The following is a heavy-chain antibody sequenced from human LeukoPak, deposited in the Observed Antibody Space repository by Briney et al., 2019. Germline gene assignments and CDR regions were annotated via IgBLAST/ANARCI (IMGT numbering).Heavy chain of an antibody. J-gene: IGHJ4*02. CDR1: GFTVSSNY. CDR3: ARVDYGSGNDYFDY. CDR2: IYSGGST. V-gene: IGHV3-53*01. D-gene: IGHD3-10*01. Sequence: GGSLRLSCAASGFTVSSNYMSWVRQAPGKGLEWVSVIYSGGSTYYADSVKGRFTISRDNSKNTLYPQMNSLRAEDTAVYYCARVDYGSGNDYFDYWGQGTLVTVSS.